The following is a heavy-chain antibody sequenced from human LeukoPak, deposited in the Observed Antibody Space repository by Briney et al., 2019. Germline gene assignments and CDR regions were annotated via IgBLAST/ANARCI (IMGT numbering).Heavy chain of an antibody. CDR2: ISSYSSTI. CDR1: GFTLSSYN. D-gene: IGHD3-16*01. CDR3: ARDSSGGFDP. V-gene: IGHV3-48*02. J-gene: IGHJ5*02. Sequence: GGTLRLSCAASGFTLSSYNMNWVRQAPVKGLEWVLYISSYSSTIYYADSVKGRFTISRDNAKNSLYLQMNSLRDEDTAVYYCARDSSGGFDPWGQGALVTVSS.